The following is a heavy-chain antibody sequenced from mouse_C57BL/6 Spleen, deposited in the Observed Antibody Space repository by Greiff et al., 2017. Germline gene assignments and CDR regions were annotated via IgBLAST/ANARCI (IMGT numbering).Heavy chain of an antibody. V-gene: IGHV5-17*01. CDR2: ISSGSSTI. J-gene: IGHJ1*03. Sequence: EVKLVESGGGLVKPGGSLKLSCAASGFTFSDYGMHWVRQAPEKGLAWVAYISSGSSTIYYAATVKGRFTIPRDNATNPLFLQMTILRSEDTAKYYCARGYGGSSPFDVWGTGTTVTVSA. CDR1: GFTFSDYG. CDR3: ARGYGGSSPFDV. D-gene: IGHD1-1*01.